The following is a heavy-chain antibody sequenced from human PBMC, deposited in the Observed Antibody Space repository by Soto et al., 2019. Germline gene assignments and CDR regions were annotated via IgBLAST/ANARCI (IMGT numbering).Heavy chain of an antibody. CDR3: VRAGHVFDVHYYGMDL. J-gene: IGHJ6*02. D-gene: IGHD3-10*01. V-gene: IGHV3-21*01. CDR1: GFTFNDYI. CDR2: ISSSGTYI. Sequence: GGSLRLSCEASGFTFNDYIMDWIRQAPEKGLEWVSSISSSGTYIYYADSVKGRFAISRDNANNVMYLQMETLRAEDTAVYYCVRAGHVFDVHYYGMDLWGQGTTVTVSS.